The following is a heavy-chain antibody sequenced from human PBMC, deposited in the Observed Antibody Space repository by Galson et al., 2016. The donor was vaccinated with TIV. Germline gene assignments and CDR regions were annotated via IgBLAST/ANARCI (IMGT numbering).Heavy chain of an antibody. CDR3: AREWYYFDNNGYPDYNYGMDV. V-gene: IGHV3-48*03. Sequence: SLRLSCAASGFSLSRYEVNWVRQAPGKGLEWISYMTTTGDTIYYADSVKGRFIISRDSARVYLQMNSLRAEDTAVYFCAREWYYFDNNGYPDYNYGMDVWGQGTLVTVSS. D-gene: IGHD3-22*01. J-gene: IGHJ6*02. CDR1: GFSLSRYE. CDR2: MTTTGDTI.